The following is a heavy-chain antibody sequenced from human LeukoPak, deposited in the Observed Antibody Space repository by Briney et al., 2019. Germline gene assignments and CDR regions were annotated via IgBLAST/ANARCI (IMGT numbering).Heavy chain of an antibody. V-gene: IGHV4-34*01. Sequence: PSETLPLTCAVYGGSFSGYYWSWIRQPPGKGLEWIGEINHSGSTNYNPSLKSRVTISVDTSKNQFSLKLSSVTAADTAVYYCARRIPPVYSIRVLSAGAFDIWGQGTMVTVSS. J-gene: IGHJ3*02. D-gene: IGHD4-11*01. CDR1: GGSFSGYY. CDR2: INHSGST. CDR3: ARRIPPVYSIRVLSAGAFDI.